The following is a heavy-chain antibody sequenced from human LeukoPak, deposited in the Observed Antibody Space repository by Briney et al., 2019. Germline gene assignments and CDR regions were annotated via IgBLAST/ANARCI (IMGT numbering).Heavy chain of an antibody. CDR3: ARDLIAAAGRH. V-gene: IGHV3-48*01. J-gene: IGHJ4*02. CDR2: ISSSSSTI. D-gene: IGHD6-13*01. CDR1: GFTFSSYS. Sequence: GGSLRLSCAASGFTFSSYSMNWVRQAPGKGLEWVSYISSSSSTIYYADSVKGRFTISRDNAKNSLYLRMNSLRAEDTAVYYCARDLIAAAGRHWGQGTLVTVSS.